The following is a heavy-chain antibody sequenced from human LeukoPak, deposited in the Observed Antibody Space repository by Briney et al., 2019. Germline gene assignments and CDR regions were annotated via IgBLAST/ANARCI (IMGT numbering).Heavy chain of an antibody. D-gene: IGHD3-3*01. CDR2: IKQDGSEK. J-gene: IGHJ6*03. CDR1: DFSFITYA. CDR3: ARLRYNDFWSGHWKYYYYMDV. V-gene: IGHV3-7*01. Sequence: GGSLRLSCAGSDFSFITYAMSWVRQAPGKGLEWVANIKQDGSEKYYVDSVKGRFTISRDNAKNSLYLQMNSLRAEDTALYYCARLRYNDFWSGHWKYYYYMDVWGKGTTVTVSS.